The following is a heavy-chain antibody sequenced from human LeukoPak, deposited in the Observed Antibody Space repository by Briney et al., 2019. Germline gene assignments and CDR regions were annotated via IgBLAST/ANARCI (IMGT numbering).Heavy chain of an antibody. V-gene: IGHV1-18*01. J-gene: IGHJ4*02. CDR2: ISPNNGNT. D-gene: IGHD6-19*01. CDR1: GYTFRSYD. CDR3: ARDRDSSGWHVADY. Sequence: ASVKLSCKASGYTFRSYDITWVRQAPGQGLEWMGWISPNNGNTNYAQKFQGRVTMTTDTPTSTAYMEMRSLRSDDTAVYYCARDRDSSGWHVADYWGQGTLVTVSS.